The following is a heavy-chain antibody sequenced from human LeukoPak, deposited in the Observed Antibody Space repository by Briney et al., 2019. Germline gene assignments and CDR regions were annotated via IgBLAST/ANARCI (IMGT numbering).Heavy chain of an antibody. CDR1: GFTFSSYG. J-gene: IGHJ6*03. V-gene: IGHV3-33*01. D-gene: IGHD2-2*01. CDR3: ARDRWYCSSTSCYHYYMDV. CDR2: IWYDGSNK. Sequence: GRSLRLSCAASGFTFSSYGMHWVRQAPGKGLEGVAVIWYDGSNKYYADSVKGGFTISRDNSKNTLYLQMNSLRAEDTAVYYCARDRWYCSSTSCYHYYMDVWGKGTTVTVSS.